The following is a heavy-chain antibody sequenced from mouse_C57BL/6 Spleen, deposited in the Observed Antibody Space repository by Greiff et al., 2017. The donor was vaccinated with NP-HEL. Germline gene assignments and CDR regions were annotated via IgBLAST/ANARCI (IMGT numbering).Heavy chain of an antibody. Sequence: QVQLQQPGAELVKPGASVKLSCKASGYTFTSYWMQWVKQRPGQGLEWIGEIDPSDSYTNYNQKFKGTATLTVDTSSSTAYMQLSRLTSEDSAFDYGARGYYGSSHPAMDYWGQGTSVTVSS. CDR2: IDPSDSYT. D-gene: IGHD1-1*01. J-gene: IGHJ4*01. V-gene: IGHV1-50*01. CDR3: ARGYYGSSHPAMDY. CDR1: GYTFTSYW.